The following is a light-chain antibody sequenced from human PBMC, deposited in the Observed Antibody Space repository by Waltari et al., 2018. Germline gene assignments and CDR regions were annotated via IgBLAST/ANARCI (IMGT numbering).Light chain of an antibody. V-gene: IGLV3-21*04. CDR2: YDS. CDR1: NIGSKS. J-gene: IGLJ3*02. CDR3: QVWDDVTDSGV. Sequence: YVLTQPPSVSVDPGKTARLTCGGANIGSKSVNWYQQKPGQAPGLVMVYDSDRPSEIPERFSGSNSGNTDTLTISWVEAGDEADYHCQVWDDVTDSGVFGGGTKLTVL.